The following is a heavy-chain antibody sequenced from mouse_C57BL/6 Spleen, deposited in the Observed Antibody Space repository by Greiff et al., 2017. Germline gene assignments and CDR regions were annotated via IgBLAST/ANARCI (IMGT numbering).Heavy chain of an antibody. CDR2: IYPGDGDT. J-gene: IGHJ1*03. V-gene: IGHV1-80*01. D-gene: IGHD2-12*01. CDR3: ARGAYYTRDV. Sequence: QVQLKESGAELVKPGASVKISCKASGYAFSSYWMNWVKQRPGKGLEWIGQIYPGDGDTNYNGKFKGKATLTADKSSSTAYMQLSSLTSEDSAVYFCARGAYYTRDVWGTGTTVTVSS. CDR1: GYAFSSYW.